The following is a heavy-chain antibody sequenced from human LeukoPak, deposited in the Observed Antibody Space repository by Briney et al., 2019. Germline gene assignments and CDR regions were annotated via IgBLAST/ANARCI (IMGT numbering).Heavy chain of an antibody. CDR1: GGSISSYY. CDR3: ARDDGYGADY. D-gene: IGHD4-17*01. J-gene: IGHJ4*02. CDR2: IYYSGST. V-gene: IGHV4-59*12. Sequence: SETLSLTCTVSGGSISSYYWSWIRQPPGKGLEWIGHIYYSGSTNYNPSLKSRVTISIDTSKNQFSLKLSSVTAADTAVYYCARDDGYGADYWGQGTLVTVSS.